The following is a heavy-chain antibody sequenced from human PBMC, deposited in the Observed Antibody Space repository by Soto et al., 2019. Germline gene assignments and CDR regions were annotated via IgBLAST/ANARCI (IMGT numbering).Heavy chain of an antibody. CDR2: INPSGGST. CDR3: ARDSLAAHLYYYYGMDV. D-gene: IGHD6-6*01. Sequence: QVQLVQSGAEVKKPGASVKVSCKASGYTFTSYYMHWVRQAPGQGLEWMGIINPSGGSTSYAQKFQGRVTMTRDTSTRTVYMELSSLRSEDTAVYYCARDSLAAHLYYYYGMDVWGQGTTVTVSS. CDR1: GYTFTSYY. V-gene: IGHV1-46*01. J-gene: IGHJ6*02.